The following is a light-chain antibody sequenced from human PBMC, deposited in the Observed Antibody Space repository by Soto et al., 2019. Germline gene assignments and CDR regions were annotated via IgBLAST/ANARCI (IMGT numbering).Light chain of an antibody. CDR1: GSDVGGYNS. CDR2: DVR. Sequence: QSVLTQPASVSGSPGQSITISCTGTGSDVGGYNSVSWYQQHPGKAPKLMIYDVRSRPSGVSNRFSGSKSGNTASLTISGLQAEDESDYYCSSYTTGSSLVVFGGGTKLTVL. CDR3: SSYTTGSSLVV. V-gene: IGLV2-14*03. J-gene: IGLJ2*01.